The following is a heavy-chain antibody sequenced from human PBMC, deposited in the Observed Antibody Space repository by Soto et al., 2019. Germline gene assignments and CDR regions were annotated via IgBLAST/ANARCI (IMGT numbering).Heavy chain of an antibody. J-gene: IGHJ4*02. V-gene: IGHV4-34*01. Sequence: SETLSLTCAVYGGSFSGYYWSWIRQPPGKGLEWIGEINHSGSTNYNPSLKSRVTISVDTSKNQFSLKLSSVTAADTAVYYCGRGYCSGGSCYRSPFDYWGQGTLVTVSS. CDR1: GGSFSGYY. CDR3: GRGYCSGGSCYRSPFDY. D-gene: IGHD2-15*01. CDR2: INHSGST.